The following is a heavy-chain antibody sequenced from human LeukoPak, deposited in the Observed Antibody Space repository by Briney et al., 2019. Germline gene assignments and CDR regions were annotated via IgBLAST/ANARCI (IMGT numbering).Heavy chain of an antibody. CDR3: ARDRVTLIEYFQY. V-gene: IGHV3-33*08. CDR2: IWYDGSNK. Sequence: GGSLRLSCSASGFTFNSYPVHWVRQAPGKGLEWVADIWYDGSNKYYADSVKGRFTISRDNSKNTLYLQMNSLRAEDTAVYYCARDRVTLIEYFQYWGQGTLVTVSS. D-gene: IGHD3-22*01. CDR1: GFTFNSYP. J-gene: IGHJ1*01.